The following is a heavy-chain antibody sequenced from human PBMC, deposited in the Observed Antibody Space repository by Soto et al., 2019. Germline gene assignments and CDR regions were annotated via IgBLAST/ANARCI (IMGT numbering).Heavy chain of an antibody. CDR1: GYTFTDYW. D-gene: IGHD2-21*01. CDR2: INPKSGAT. CDR3: ARDLCGGNCPGIWYFDL. J-gene: IGHJ2*01. V-gene: IGHV1-2*04. Sequence: QVHLVQSGAEVQKPGASVKVSCKASGYTFTDYWIHWVRQAPGQGLEWMGWINPKSGATNYAQKSQGWVTMTRDTSISTVYLDLSRLTSDDTAIYYCARDLCGGNCPGIWYFDLWGRGTLVTVSS.